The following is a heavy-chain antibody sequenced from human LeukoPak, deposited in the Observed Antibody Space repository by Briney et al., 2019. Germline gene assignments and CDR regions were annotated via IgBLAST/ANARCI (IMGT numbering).Heavy chain of an antibody. J-gene: IGHJ5*02. D-gene: IGHD6-19*01. CDR1: GYTFTGYY. V-gene: IGHV1-2*02. CDR3: ARGSVRIAVAGTWGFDP. CDR2: INPNSGGT. Sequence: PGASVKVSCTASGYTFTGYYMHSVRQAPGQGLEWMGWINPNSGGTNYAQKFQGRVTMTRDTSISTAYMELSRLRSDDTAVYYCARGSVRIAVAGTWGFDPWGQGTLVTVSS.